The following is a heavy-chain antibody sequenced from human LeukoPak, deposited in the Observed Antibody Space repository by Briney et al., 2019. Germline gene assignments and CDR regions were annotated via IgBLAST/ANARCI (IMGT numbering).Heavy chain of an antibody. CDR3: ARGGYATRQGFDY. Sequence: PSETLSLTCTVSGGSISSSSYYWGWIRQPPGKGLEWIGSIYYSGSTYYNPSLKSRVTISVDTSKNRLSLKMSSVTAADTAVYYCARGGYATRQGFDYWGQGTLVTVSS. V-gene: IGHV4-39*07. D-gene: IGHD5-12*01. CDR1: GGSISSSSYY. CDR2: IYYSGST. J-gene: IGHJ4*02.